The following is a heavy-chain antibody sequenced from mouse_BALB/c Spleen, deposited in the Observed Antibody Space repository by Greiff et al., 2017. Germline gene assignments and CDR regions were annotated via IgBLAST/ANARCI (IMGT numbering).Heavy chain of an antibody. J-gene: IGHJ4*01. CDR3: ARDFYYGSSYNYAMDY. V-gene: IGHV5-4*02. CDR2: ISDGGSYT. Sequence: EVKVEESGGGLVKPGGSLKLSCAASGFTFSDYYMYWVRQTPEKRLEWVATISDGGSYTYYPDSVKGRFTISRDNAKNNLYLQMSSLKSEDTAMYYCARDFYYGSSYNYAMDYWGQGTSVTVSS. D-gene: IGHD1-1*01. CDR1: GFTFSDYY.